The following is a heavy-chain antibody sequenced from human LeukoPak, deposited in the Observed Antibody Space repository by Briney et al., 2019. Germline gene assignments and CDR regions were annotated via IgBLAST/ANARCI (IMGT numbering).Heavy chain of an antibody. CDR1: GFIFAWYA. D-gene: IGHD4-23*01. CDR2: ISASGADT. Sequence: GGSLRLSCTTSGFIFAWYAMAWVRQSPGKGLEWVSTISASGADTYYADSVRGRFTISRDNSRNALYLQLSRLRVDDTAFYYCPKPLLTPGNWGPGTLVTVSS. CDR3: PKPLLTPGN. J-gene: IGHJ4*02. V-gene: IGHV3-23*01.